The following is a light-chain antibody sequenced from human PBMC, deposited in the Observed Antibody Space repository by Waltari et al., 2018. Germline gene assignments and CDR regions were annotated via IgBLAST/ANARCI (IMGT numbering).Light chain of an antibody. Sequence: DIVMTQSPDSLAVSLGERATSTCKSSQSVLYSSNNKNHLAWYQQKPGQPPKLLIYWASTRESGVPDRFSGSGSGTDFTLTISSLQAEDVAVYYCQQYYSTPYTFGQGTKLEIK. J-gene: IGKJ2*01. V-gene: IGKV4-1*01. CDR2: WAS. CDR3: QQYYSTPYT. CDR1: QSVLYSSNNKNH.